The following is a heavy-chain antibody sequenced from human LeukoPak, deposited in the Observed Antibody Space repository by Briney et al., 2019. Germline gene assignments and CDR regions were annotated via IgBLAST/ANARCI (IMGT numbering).Heavy chain of an antibody. CDR2: IYYSGST. J-gene: IGHJ4*02. D-gene: IGHD3-10*01. CDR1: GGSISSYY. Sequence: SETLSLTCTVSGGSISSYYWSWIRQPPGKGLEWIGYIYYSGSTNYNPSFKSRVTISVDTSKNQFSLKLSSVTAADTAVYYCARANLWPSYYFDYWGQGTLVTVSS. V-gene: IGHV4-59*01. CDR3: ARANLWPSYYFDY.